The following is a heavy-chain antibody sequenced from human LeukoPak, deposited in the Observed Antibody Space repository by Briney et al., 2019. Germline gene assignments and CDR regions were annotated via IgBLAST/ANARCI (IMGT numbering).Heavy chain of an antibody. CDR3: ASELGYCSSTSCYSSRFDP. CDR2: INPIGGST. J-gene: IGHJ5*02. V-gene: IGHV1-46*01. Sequence: ASVKVSCKASGYTFTSYYMHWVRQAPGQGLEGMGIINPIGGSTSYAQKFQGRVTMTRDMSTSTVYMELSSLRSEDTAVYYCASELGYCSSTSCYSSRFDPWGQGTLVTVSS. CDR1: GYTFTSYY. D-gene: IGHD2-2*01.